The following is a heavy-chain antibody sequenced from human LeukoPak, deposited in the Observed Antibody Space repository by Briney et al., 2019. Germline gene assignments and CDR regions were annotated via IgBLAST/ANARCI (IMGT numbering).Heavy chain of an antibody. D-gene: IGHD3-10*01. V-gene: IGHV1-46*01. Sequence: ASVKVSCKAFGYTFTSYYMHWVRQAPGQGLEWMGIINPSGGSTSYAQKFQGRVTMTRDMSTSTVYMELSSLRSEDTAVYYCASNYYYGSGSRDWYFDLWGRGTLVTVSS. CDR3: ASNYYYGSGSRDWYFDL. CDR1: GYTFTSYY. CDR2: INPSGGST. J-gene: IGHJ2*01.